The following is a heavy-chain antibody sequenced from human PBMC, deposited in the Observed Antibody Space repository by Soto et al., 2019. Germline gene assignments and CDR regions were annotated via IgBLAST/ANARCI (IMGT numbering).Heavy chain of an antibody. D-gene: IGHD3-10*01. J-gene: IGHJ4*02. CDR3: AKVGSIYRSGSYYDY. CDR1: GFTFSSYG. CDR2: ISYDGSNK. V-gene: IGHV3-30*18. Sequence: GGSLRLSCAASGFTFSSYGMHWVRQAPGKGLEWVAVISYDGSNKYYADSVKGRFTISRDNSKNTLYLQMNSLRAEDTAVYYCAKVGSIYRSGSYYDYWGQGTLVTVSS.